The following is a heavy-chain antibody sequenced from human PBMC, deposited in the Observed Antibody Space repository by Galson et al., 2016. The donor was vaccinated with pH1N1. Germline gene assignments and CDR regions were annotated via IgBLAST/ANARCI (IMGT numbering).Heavy chain of an antibody. V-gene: IGHV4-31*03. CDR1: GAAVTSGHSY. D-gene: IGHD3-10*01. CDR2: IYHSGST. CDR3: ARPWFAELWDWYFDI. J-gene: IGHJ3*02. Sequence: TLSLTCTVSGAAVTSGHSYWSWIRQHPGKGLEWIAYIYHSGSTYYNPSLKSRVTISVDTSKNQFYLRLSSVSAADTAVYYCARPWFAELWDWYFDIWGQGTMVTVSS.